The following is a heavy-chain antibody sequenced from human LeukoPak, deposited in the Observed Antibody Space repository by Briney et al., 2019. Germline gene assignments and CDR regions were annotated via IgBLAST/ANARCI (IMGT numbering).Heavy chain of an antibody. J-gene: IGHJ4*02. D-gene: IGHD5-18*01. Sequence: GGSLRLSCAASGFTFSSYGMHWVRQAPGKGLEWVAFIRYDGSNKYYADSVKGRFTISRDNSKNTLYLQMNSLRAEDTAVYYCAKEKGDTAMAPYYFDYWGQGTLVTVSS. CDR2: IRYDGSNK. V-gene: IGHV3-30*02. CDR3: AKEKGDTAMAPYYFDY. CDR1: GFTFSSYG.